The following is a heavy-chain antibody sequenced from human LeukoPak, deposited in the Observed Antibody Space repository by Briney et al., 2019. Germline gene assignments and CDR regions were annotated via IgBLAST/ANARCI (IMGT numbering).Heavy chain of an antibody. D-gene: IGHD5-24*01. CDR1: GLTFSSSW. CDR3: ARRGDGYNWGYYFDY. Sequence: GGSLRLSCAVSGLTFSSSWMDWVRQAPGKGLEWVAVISYDGTNKYYADSVKGRLTISRDNSKNTVFLQMNSLRPEDTAVYYCARRGDGYNWGYYFDYWGQGTLVTVSS. J-gene: IGHJ4*02. V-gene: IGHV3-30*03. CDR2: ISYDGTNK.